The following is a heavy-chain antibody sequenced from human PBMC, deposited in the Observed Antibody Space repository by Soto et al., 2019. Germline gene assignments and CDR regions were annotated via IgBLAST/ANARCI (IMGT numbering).Heavy chain of an antibody. V-gene: IGHV3-30*18. Sequence: GGSLRLSCVPSGFAIRNSGMHRVRQAPSKGLEWVAVISHDGSNECYAESVKGRFTISRDNSKNMLYLQMNSLRADDSAVYFCAKDSSAAFDYWGQGTVVTVSS. CDR3: AKDSSAAFDY. CDR2: ISHDGSNE. J-gene: IGHJ4*02. D-gene: IGHD6-25*01. CDR1: GFAIRNSG.